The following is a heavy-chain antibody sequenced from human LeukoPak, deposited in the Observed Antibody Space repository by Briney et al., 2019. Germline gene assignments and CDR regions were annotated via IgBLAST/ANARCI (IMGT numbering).Heavy chain of an antibody. CDR2: INHSGST. Sequence: SETLSLTCAVYGGSFSGYYWSWIRQPPGNGLEWIGEINHSGSTNYKPSLKSRVSISLDTYKNQFSLKLSSVTAADTAVYYCARGRYYYDSSGYTDAFDIWGQGTMVTVSS. CDR1: GGSFSGYY. D-gene: IGHD3-22*01. CDR3: ARGRYYYDSSGYTDAFDI. V-gene: IGHV4-34*01. J-gene: IGHJ3*02.